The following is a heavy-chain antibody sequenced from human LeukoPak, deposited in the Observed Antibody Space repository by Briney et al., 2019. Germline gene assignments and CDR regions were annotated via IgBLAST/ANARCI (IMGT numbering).Heavy chain of an antibody. CDR2: IIPILGIA. J-gene: IGHJ3*02. CDR1: GGTFSSYA. CDR3: ARDPWSSSWHDDAFDI. Sequence: ASVKVSCKASGGTFSSYAISWVRQAPGQGLEWMGGIIPILGIANYAQKFQGRVTITADKSTSTAYMELSSLRSEDTAVYYCARDPWSSSWHDDAFDIWGQGTMVTVSS. V-gene: IGHV1-69*10. D-gene: IGHD6-13*01.